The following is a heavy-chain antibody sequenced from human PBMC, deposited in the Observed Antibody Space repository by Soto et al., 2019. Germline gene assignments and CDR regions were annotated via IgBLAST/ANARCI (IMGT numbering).Heavy chain of an antibody. Sequence: SETLSLTCAVYGGSFSGYYWNWIRQPPGKGLEWIGEINHSGSTNYNPSLKSRVTLSVDTSKNQFSLKLSSVTAADTAVYYCARGLRTNGSFFRVWGQGTLVTAPQ. CDR1: GGSFSGYY. V-gene: IGHV4-34*01. D-gene: IGHD2-8*01. CDR2: INHSGST. CDR3: ARGLRTNGSFFRV. J-gene: IGHJ4*02.